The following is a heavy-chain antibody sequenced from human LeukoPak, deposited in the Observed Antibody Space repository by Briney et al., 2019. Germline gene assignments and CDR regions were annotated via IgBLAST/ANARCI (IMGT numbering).Heavy chain of an antibody. CDR1: GFSFSSFA. D-gene: IGHD3-10*01. Sequence: TGRSLRLSCAASGFSFSSFAMHWVRQAPGKGLEWVAVTPYDGNNKYYADSVKGRFTISRDNAKNSLYLQMNSLRAEDTAVYYCARVGTGITHSSWFDPWGQGTLVTVSS. CDR2: TPYDGNNK. V-gene: IGHV3-30-3*01. CDR3: ARVGTGITHSSWFDP. J-gene: IGHJ5*02.